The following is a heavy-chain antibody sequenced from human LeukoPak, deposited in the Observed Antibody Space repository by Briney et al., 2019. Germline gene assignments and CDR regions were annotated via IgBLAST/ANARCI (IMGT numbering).Heavy chain of an antibody. V-gene: IGHV1-2*02. D-gene: IGHD6-13*01. CDR1: GYTFTGHY. J-gene: IGHJ4*02. CDR2: INPNSGGT. Sequence: GASVKVSCKASGYTFTGHYMHWVRQAPGQGLEWMGWINPNSGGTNYAQKFQGRVTMTRDTSITTAYMELSRLRSDDTAVYYCARGGIAASFNYFDYWGQGTLVTVSS. CDR3: ARGGIAASFNYFDY.